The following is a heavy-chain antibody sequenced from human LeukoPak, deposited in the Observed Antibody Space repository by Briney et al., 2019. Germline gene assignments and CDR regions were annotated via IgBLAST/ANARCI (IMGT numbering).Heavy chain of an antibody. Sequence: ASVKDSCKASGYTFTSYGISWVRQPPGQGREWMGRTSAYYGNTNYAQKLQGRVTITPDTSTRTPYMALRSLTYDDTAVYYFAKDRYCSSTSCYANDAFYIWGQGKMVTVSS. V-gene: IGHV1-18*01. CDR2: TSAYYGNT. D-gene: IGHD2-2*01. CDR1: GYTFTSYG. CDR3: AKDRYCSSTSCYANDAFYI. J-gene: IGHJ3*02.